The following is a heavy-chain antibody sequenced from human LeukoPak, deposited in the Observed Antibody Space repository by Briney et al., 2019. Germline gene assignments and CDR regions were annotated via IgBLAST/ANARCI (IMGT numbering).Heavy chain of an antibody. D-gene: IGHD6-19*01. J-gene: IGHJ4*02. CDR2: VDPEDGET. CDR3: ATGGSSVWSEGYFDY. Sequence: ASVKISCKVSGYTFTDYYMHWVQQAPGKGLEWMGLVDPEDGETIYAEKFQGRVTITADTSTDTAYMELSSLRSEDTAVCYCATGGSSVWSEGYFDYWGQGTLVTVSS. V-gene: IGHV1-69-2*01. CDR1: GYTFTDYY.